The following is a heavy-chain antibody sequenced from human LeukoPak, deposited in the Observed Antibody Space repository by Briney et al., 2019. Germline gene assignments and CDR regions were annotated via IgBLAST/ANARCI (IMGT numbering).Heavy chain of an antibody. CDR1: GFTFSSYE. V-gene: IGHV3-48*03. D-gene: IGHD2-15*01. CDR2: ISSSGSSI. CDR3: ARQCSGGSRLFGCMDV. J-gene: IGHJ6*02. Sequence: PGGSLRLFCAASGFTFSSYEMNWVRQAPGKGLEWVSYISSSGSSIYYADSVKGRFIISRDNAKNSLYLQMNSLRDEDTAVYYCARQCSGGSRLFGCMDVWGQGTTVTVSS.